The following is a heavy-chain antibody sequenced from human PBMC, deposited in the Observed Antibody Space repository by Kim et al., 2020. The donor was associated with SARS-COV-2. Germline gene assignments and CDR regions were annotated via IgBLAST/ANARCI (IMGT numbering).Heavy chain of an antibody. CDR2: SDGSSK. CDR3: AREPAN. Sequence: SDGSSKRYADSVNGRFSISRDNAKKSLSLQMNSLTPEDTAVYYCAREPANWGQGTLVTVSS. J-gene: IGHJ4*02. V-gene: IGHV3-11*01.